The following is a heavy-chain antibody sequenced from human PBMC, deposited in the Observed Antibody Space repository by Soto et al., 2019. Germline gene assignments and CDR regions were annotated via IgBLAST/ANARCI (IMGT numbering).Heavy chain of an antibody. CDR3: VKEAEICSGSCYKNGLDV. V-gene: IGHV3-21*06. CDR2: ISEDSSTL. CDR1: GFTFSVYT. D-gene: IGHD2-15*01. Sequence: PGGSLRLSCAAPGFTFSVYTMMWVRQAPGKGLEWVAAISEDSSTLRYADSVKGRFTISRENAKNSLYLQMNSLRVEDTAMYYCVKEAEICSGSCYKNGLDVWGQGTTVTVSS. J-gene: IGHJ6*02.